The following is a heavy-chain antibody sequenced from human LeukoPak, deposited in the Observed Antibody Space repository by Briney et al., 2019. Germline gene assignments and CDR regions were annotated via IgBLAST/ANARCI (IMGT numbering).Heavy chain of an antibody. CDR3: ARKYYGRLDP. Sequence: SGTLSLTCAVSGGSISSSNWWSWVRQPPGKGLEWIGEIYHSGSTNYNPSLKSRVTISADTSKNQFSLKLSSVTAADTAVYYCARKYYGRLDPWGQGTLVTVSS. CDR1: GGSISSSNW. D-gene: IGHD3-3*01. CDR2: IYHSGST. J-gene: IGHJ5*02. V-gene: IGHV4-4*02.